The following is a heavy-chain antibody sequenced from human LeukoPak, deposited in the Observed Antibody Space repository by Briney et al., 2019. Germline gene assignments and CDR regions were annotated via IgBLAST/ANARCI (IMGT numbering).Heavy chain of an antibody. CDR3: ARDRRTSGWPLDH. CDR2: INHSGST. Sequence: SETLSLTCAVYGGSFSGYYWSWIRQPPGKGLEWIGEINHSGSTNYNPSLKSRVTMSVDTSKNQLSLKLTSVTAADTAVYYCARDRRTSGWPLDHWGQGTLVTVSS. CDR1: GGSFSGYY. D-gene: IGHD6-19*01. J-gene: IGHJ4*02. V-gene: IGHV4-34*01.